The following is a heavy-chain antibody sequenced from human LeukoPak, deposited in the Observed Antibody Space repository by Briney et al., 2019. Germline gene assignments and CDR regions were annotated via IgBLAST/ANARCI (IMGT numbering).Heavy chain of an antibody. CDR1: GYSFTSYW. CDR2: IYPGDSDT. D-gene: IGHD6-19*01. J-gene: IGHJ4*02. CDR3: ARHEYSSGWYSDY. V-gene: IGHV5-51*01. Sequence: GESLKISCKGSGYSFTSYWIGRVRQMPGKGLEWMGIIYPGDSDTRYSPSFQGQVTISADKSISTAYLQWSSLKASDTAMYYCARHEYSSGWYSDYWGQGTLVTASS.